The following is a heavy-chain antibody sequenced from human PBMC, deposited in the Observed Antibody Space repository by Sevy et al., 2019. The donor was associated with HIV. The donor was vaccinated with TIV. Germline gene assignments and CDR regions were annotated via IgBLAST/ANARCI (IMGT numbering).Heavy chain of an antibody. CDR1: GGTFSSYA. J-gene: IGHJ6*02. CDR2: IIPIFGTA. CDR3: AGGGGGGIAARFYYYGMDV. Sequence: ASVKVSCKASGGTFSSYAISWVRQAPGQGLEWMGGIIPIFGTANYAQKFQGRVTITADESTSTAYMELSSLRSEDTAVYYWAGGGGGGIAARFYYYGMDVWGQGATVTVSS. V-gene: IGHV1-69*13. D-gene: IGHD6-6*01.